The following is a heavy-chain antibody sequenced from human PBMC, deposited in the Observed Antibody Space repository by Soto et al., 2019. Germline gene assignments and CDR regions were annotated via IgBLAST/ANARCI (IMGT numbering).Heavy chain of an antibody. CDR2: INAANGDT. V-gene: IGHV1-3*01. D-gene: IGHD6-13*01. J-gene: IGHJ5*02. Sequence: ASVKVSCKASGYTFTSYGIHWVRQAPGQRLEWMGWINAANGDTKYSPKFQGRVTITRDTSASTAYMELSSLRSEDTAVYYCVRRLVSATGIDWFHPWCQATLVTVSS. CDR3: VRRLVSATGIDWFHP. CDR1: GYTFTSYG.